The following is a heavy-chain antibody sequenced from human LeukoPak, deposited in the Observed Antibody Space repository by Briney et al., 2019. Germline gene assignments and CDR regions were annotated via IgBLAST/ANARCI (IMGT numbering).Heavy chain of an antibody. D-gene: IGHD4-17*01. CDR1: GYTLTELS. Sequence: GASVKVSCKVSGYTLTELSMHWVRQAPGKGLEWMGGFDPEDGETIYAQKFQGRVTMTEDTSTDTAYMELSSLRSEDTAVYYCATQVGSSDTVTTRFDYWGQGTLVTVSS. CDR3: ATQVGSSDTVTTRFDY. CDR2: FDPEDGET. J-gene: IGHJ4*02. V-gene: IGHV1-24*01.